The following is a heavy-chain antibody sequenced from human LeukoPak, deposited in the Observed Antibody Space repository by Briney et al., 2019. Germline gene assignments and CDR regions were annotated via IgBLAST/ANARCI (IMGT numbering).Heavy chain of an antibody. CDR1: GFTFDDYA. CDR2: ISGDGGST. CDR3: AKDLTRGSGWPIDY. D-gene: IGHD6-19*01. V-gene: IGHV3-43*02. J-gene: IGHJ4*02. Sequence: PGGSLRLSCAASGFTFDDYAMHWVRQAPGKGLEWVSLISGDGGSTYYADSVKGRFTISRDNSKNSLYLQMNSLRTEDTALYYCAKDLTRGSGWPIDYWGQGTLVTASS.